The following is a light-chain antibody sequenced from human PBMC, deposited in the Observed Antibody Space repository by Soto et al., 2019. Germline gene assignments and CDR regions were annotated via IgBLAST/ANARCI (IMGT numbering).Light chain of an antibody. J-gene: IGKJ3*01. CDR3: QQLNTFPPFFT. CDR2: GAS. Sequence: DIQLTQSPSFLSASVGDRVIITCRASQGIRSYLAWYQQRPGKAPELLIYGASTLRPGGASRFSGSGSGTEFTLTISSLQPEDFATYFCQQLNTFPPFFTFGPGTKVDIK. CDR1: QGIRSY. V-gene: IGKV1-9*01.